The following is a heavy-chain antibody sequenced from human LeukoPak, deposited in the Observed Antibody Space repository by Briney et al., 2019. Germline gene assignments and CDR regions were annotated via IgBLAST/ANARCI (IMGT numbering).Heavy chain of an antibody. J-gene: IGHJ3*02. D-gene: IGHD3-3*01. V-gene: IGHV3-48*01. Sequence: PGGSLRLSCAASGFTFSTYSMNWVRQAPGKGLEWVSYISRSNTIYYVDSVKGRFTVSRDNAKDSLFLQMNSLRAEDTAVYYCAARTYYDFWSGPVFDIWGQGTMVTVSS. CDR1: GFTFSTYS. CDR3: AARTYYDFWSGPVFDI. CDR2: ISRSNTI.